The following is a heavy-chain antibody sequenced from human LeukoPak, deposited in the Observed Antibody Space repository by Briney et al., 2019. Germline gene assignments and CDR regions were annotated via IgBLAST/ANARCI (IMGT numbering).Heavy chain of an antibody. CDR2: INPSGGST. V-gene: IGHV1-46*01. Sequence: ASVKVSCKASGYTFTSYYMHWVRQAPGQGLEWMGIINPSGGSTSYAQKFQGRVTMTRDTSTSTVYMELSSLRSEDTAVYYCARQGYSSSWSRGWFDPWGQGTLVTVSP. J-gene: IGHJ5*02. CDR3: ARQGYSSSWSRGWFDP. CDR1: GYTFTSYY. D-gene: IGHD6-13*01.